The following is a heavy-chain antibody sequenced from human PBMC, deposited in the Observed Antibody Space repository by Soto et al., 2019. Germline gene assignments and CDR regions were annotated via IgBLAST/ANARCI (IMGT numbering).Heavy chain of an antibody. D-gene: IGHD3-22*01. CDR3: AKDNYYDSSTGHFDY. Sequence: PGGSLRLSCAASGFTFDDYAMHWVRQAPGKGLEWVSGISWNSGSIGYADSVKGRFTISRDNAKNSLYLQMNSLRAEDTALYYCAKDNYYDSSTGHFDYWGQGTLVTVSS. CDR1: GFTFDDYA. CDR2: ISWNSGSI. V-gene: IGHV3-9*01. J-gene: IGHJ4*02.